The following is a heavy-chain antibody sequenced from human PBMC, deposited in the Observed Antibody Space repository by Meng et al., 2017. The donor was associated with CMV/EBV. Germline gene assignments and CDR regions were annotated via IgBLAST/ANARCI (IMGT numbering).Heavy chain of an antibody. V-gene: IGHV3-11*04. CDR1: GFTFSDYY. CDR2: ISGGGGDI. CDR3: ARETMTSDY. Sequence: GGSLRLSCATSGFTFSDYYMSWIRQSPGKGLEWVSFISGGGGDIHYADSVKGRFTISRDNGKNSLYLQMKSLRAEDTAVHYCARETMTSDYWGQGTLVTVSS. J-gene: IGHJ4*02. D-gene: IGHD2-21*02.